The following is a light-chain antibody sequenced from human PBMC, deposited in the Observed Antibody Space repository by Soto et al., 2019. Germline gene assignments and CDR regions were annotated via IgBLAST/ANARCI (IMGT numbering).Light chain of an antibody. CDR2: YVT. CDR1: SSDL. CDR3: CSSPGSITWV. J-gene: IGLJ3*02. Sequence: QSALTQPRSVSGSPGQSVTMSCTGTSSDLVSCYQQYPGRAPKLIIYYVTQRPSGVPDRFSGSKSGNTASLTISGLQAEDEADYYCCSSPGSITWVFGGGTKVTVL. V-gene: IGLV2-11*01.